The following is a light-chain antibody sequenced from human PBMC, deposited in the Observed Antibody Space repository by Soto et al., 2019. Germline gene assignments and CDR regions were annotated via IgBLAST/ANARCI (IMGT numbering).Light chain of an antibody. CDR2: DAS. V-gene: IGKV1-33*01. J-gene: IGKJ5*01. Sequence: DIQMTQSPSSLSAAVVDRVTITCQASQDIGNYLNWYQQKPGQAPKLLLYDASNLQRGVPSRFSGSGSGTHFTFTINSLQPEDIATYYCQQHHNLPPINFGKGTQLKIK. CDR1: QDIGNY. CDR3: QQHHNLPPIN.